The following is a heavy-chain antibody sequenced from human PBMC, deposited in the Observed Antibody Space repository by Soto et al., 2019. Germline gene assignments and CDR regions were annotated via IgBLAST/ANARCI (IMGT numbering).Heavy chain of an antibody. CDR2: IYYSGST. D-gene: IGHD6-13*01. CDR3: ARRYSSSFNWFDP. J-gene: IGHJ5*02. Sequence: SETLSLTCTVSGGSISSSSYYWGWIRQPPGKGLEWIVSIYYSGSTYYNPSLKSRVTISVDTSKNQFSLKLSSVTAADTAVYYCARRYSSSFNWFDPWVQGTLVTVSS. CDR1: GGSISSSSYY. V-gene: IGHV4-39*01.